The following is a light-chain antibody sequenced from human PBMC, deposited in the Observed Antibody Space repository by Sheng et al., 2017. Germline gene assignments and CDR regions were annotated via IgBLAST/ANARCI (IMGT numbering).Light chain of an antibody. CDR3: SSFRSTNSWV. V-gene: IGLV2-14*03. CDR2: DVS. CDR1: SSDVGGYNY. Sequence: QSALTQPASVSGSPGQSITISCTGTSSDVGGYNYVSWYQQHPGKAPKFIIYDVSYRPSGVSNRFSGSKSGNTASLTISGLQAEDEADYYCSSFRSTNSWVFGGGTRLTVL. J-gene: IGLJ3*02.